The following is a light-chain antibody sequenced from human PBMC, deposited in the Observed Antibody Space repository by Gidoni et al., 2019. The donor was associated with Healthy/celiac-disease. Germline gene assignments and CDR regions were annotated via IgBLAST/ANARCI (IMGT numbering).Light chain of an antibody. CDR3: MQALQTWT. CDR2: LGS. J-gene: IGKJ1*01. V-gene: IGKV2-28*01. Sequence: DIVMTQSPLSLPVTPGEPASISCRSSPSLLHSNGYNYLDWYLKKPGQSPQLLIYLGSNRASGVPDRFSGSGSGTDFTLKISRVEAEDVWVYYCMQALQTWTFGQGTKVKIK. CDR1: PSLLHSNGYNY.